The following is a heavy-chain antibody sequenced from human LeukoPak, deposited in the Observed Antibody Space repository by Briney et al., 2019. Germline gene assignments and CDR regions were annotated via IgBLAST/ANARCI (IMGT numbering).Heavy chain of an antibody. CDR1: GFTFSNYA. D-gene: IGHD4-17*01. CDR2: IGGSCSHT. J-gene: IGHJ3*01. Sequence: QAGGSLRLSCAASGFTFSNYAMTWVRQAPGKGLEWVSSIGGSCSHTQYADSVRGRFTISRDNSRNTLYLTMNSLRGEDTAVYFCGRDPNGDYVGAFDFWGQGTMVTVSS. CDR3: GRDPNGDYVGAFDF. V-gene: IGHV3-23*01.